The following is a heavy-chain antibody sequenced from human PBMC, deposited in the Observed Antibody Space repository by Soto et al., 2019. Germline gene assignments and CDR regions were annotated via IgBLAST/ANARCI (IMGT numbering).Heavy chain of an antibody. V-gene: IGHV1-18*04. Sequence: ASVKVSCKASGYFFTSYGITWVRQAPGQGLEWMGWISPYNGNTKYAQNFQGRVTMTTDTSTYTAYMEVRRLRSDDPAVYYCARDFGSDLSAPGAVFDYWGQGTLVTVSS. CDR2: ISPYNGNT. J-gene: IGHJ4*02. D-gene: IGHD3-3*01. CDR1: GYFFTSYG. CDR3: ARDFGSDLSAPGAVFDY.